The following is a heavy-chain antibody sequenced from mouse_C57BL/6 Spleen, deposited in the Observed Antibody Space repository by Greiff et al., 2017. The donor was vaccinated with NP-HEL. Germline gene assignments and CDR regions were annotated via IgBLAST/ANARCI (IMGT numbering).Heavy chain of an antibody. CDR2: INPNNGGT. Sequence: EVQLQQSGPELVKPGASVKMSCKASGYTFTDYNMHWVKQSHGKSLEWIGYINPNNGGTSYNQKFKGKATLTVNKSSSTAYMELRSLTSEDSAVYYCARDDTTVVERPPYWGQGTLVTVSA. CDR3: ARDDTTVVERPPY. CDR1: GYTFTDYN. D-gene: IGHD1-1*01. J-gene: IGHJ3*01. V-gene: IGHV1-22*01.